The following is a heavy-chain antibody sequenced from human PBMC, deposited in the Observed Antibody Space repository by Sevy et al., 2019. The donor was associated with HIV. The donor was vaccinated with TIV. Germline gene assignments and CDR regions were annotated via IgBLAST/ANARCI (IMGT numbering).Heavy chain of an antibody. CDR1: GGSISPYY. V-gene: IGHV4-59*01. J-gene: IGHJ6*02. Sequence: SETLSLTCTVSGGSISPYYWSWIRQPPGKGLEWIGYMYYSGNTNYNPSLRSRVTISLDTSNSQFSLNLSSVTAQDTAVYYCAREGRLVDYGMDVWGPGTTVTVSS. CDR3: AREGRLVDYGMDV. D-gene: IGHD3-9*01. CDR2: MYYSGNT.